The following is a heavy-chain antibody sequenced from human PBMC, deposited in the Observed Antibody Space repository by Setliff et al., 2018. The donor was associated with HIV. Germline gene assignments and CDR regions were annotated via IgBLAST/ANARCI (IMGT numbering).Heavy chain of an antibody. J-gene: IGHJ5*02. D-gene: IGHD6-19*01. CDR1: GGSITSGNYY. V-gene: IGHV4-39*01. CDR2: TICGGDT. Sequence: PSETLSLTCRVYGGSITSGNYYWGWIRQAPGKGLEWIASTICGGDTWYNPSLKSRVTIYVDTANNEISLRLSSVTAEDTAVYRCARPHSGRGGGAWFDPWGQGIQVTVSS. CDR3: ARPHSGRGGGAWFDP.